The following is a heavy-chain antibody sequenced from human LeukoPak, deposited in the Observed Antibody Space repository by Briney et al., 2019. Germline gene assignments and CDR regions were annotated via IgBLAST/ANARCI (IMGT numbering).Heavy chain of an antibody. CDR3: ARATGGNYDILTGGGDFDY. CDR2: INWNGGST. Sequence: GGSLRLSCAASGFTFDDYGMSWVRQAPGKGLEWVSGINWNGGSTGYADSVKGRFTISRDNAKNSLYLQMNSLRAEDTALYHCARATGGNYDILTGGGDFDYWGQGTLVTVSS. CDR1: GFTFDDYG. J-gene: IGHJ4*02. D-gene: IGHD3-9*01. V-gene: IGHV3-20*01.